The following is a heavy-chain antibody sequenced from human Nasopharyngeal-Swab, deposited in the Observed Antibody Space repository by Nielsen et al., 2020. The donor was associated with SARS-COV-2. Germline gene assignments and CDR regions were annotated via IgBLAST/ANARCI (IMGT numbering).Heavy chain of an antibody. CDR2: INHSGST. J-gene: IGHJ5*02. Sequence: WIRQPPGKGLEWIGEINHSGSTNYNPSLKSRVTISVDTSKNQFSLKLSSVTAADTAVYYCARGLPMVRGVIRTSWFDPWGQGTLVTDSS. D-gene: IGHD3-10*01. V-gene: IGHV4-34*01. CDR3: ARGLPMVRGVIRTSWFDP.